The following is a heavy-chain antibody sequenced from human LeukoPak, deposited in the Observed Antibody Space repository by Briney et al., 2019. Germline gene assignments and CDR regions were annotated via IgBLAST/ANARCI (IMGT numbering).Heavy chain of an antibody. CDR1: GGSLRNDY. CDR3: ARDPGIAATGDALDI. J-gene: IGHJ3*02. Sequence: SETLSLTCTVSGGSLRNDYWSWVRQPAGRGLEWLGHIFATGSTNYNPSLRSRVTMSVDKSKNQFSLNLRSVTAADTAIYYCARDPGIAATGDALDIWGQGTVVTVSS. D-gene: IGHD6-13*01. V-gene: IGHV4-4*07. CDR2: IFATGST.